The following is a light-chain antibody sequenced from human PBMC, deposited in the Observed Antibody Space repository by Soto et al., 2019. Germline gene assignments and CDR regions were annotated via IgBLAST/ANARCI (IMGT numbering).Light chain of an antibody. CDR3: SSSAGIYHYLV. V-gene: IGLV2-8*01. Sequence: QSALTQPPSASGSPGQSATISCTGTSSDIGGYNSVSWYQQHPGKAPRLMIYEVNKRPSGVPDRFSGSKSGYTASLTVSGLQTEDEAFYYCSSSAGIYHYLVFGGGTKLTVL. J-gene: IGLJ3*02. CDR2: EVN. CDR1: SSDIGGYNS.